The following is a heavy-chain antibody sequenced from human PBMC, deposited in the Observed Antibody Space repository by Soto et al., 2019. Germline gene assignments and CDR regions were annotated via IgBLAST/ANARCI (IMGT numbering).Heavy chain of an antibody. CDR1: GGSISSYY. J-gene: IGHJ4*02. D-gene: IGHD3-16*02. CDR2: IYYSGST. Sequence: SETLSLTCTVSGGSISSYYWSWIRQPPGKGLEWIGYIYYSGSTNYNPSLKSRVTISVDTSKNQFSLKLSSVTAADTAVYYCARGRRLRLGELSPRPYYFDYWGQGTLVTVSS. CDR3: ARGRRLRLGELSPRPYYFDY. V-gene: IGHV4-59*01.